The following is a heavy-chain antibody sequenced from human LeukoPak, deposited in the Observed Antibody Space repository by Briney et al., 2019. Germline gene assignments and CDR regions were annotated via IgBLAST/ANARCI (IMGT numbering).Heavy chain of an antibody. V-gene: IGHV1-2*02. CDR2: INPNSGDT. CDR3: ARDERYDSSGYPFDY. J-gene: IGHJ4*02. D-gene: IGHD3-22*01. CDR1: GGTFSSYA. Sequence: ASVRVSCKASGGTFSSYAISWVRQAPGQGLEWMGWINPNSGDTNYAQKLQGRVTMTRDTSISTAYMGLSRLRSDDTAVYYCARDERYDSSGYPFDYWGQGTLVTVSS.